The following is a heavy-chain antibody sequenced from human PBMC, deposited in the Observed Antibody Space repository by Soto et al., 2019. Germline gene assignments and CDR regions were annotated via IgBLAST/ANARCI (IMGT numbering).Heavy chain of an antibody. CDR3: VRDNLRGHHYDGIAFYRINY. V-gene: IGHV1-18*01. CDR2: SSGYNGLT. CDR1: GYTFTRLG. Sequence: QVQLVQSGPEVKKPGASVKVSCKTSGYTFTRLGISWVRQAPGQGFEWMGWSSGYNGLTNYAQKVHDRVTLTTDTTTSSAYMELRSLRSDHTAVYYCVRDNLRGHHYDGIAFYRINYWCQGTLVTVSP. D-gene: IGHD3-22*01. J-gene: IGHJ4*02.